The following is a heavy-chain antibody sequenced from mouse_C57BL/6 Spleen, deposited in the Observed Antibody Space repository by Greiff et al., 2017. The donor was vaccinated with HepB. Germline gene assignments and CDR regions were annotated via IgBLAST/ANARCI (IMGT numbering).Heavy chain of an antibody. Sequence: EVKLMESGPELVKPGASVKISCKASGYSFTDYNMNWVKQSNGKSLEWIGVINPNYGTTSYNQKFKGKATLTVDQSSSTAYMQLNSLTSEDSAVYYCARSGLSRVLAMDYWGQGTSVTVSS. CDR3: ARSGLSRVLAMDY. CDR2: INPNYGTT. D-gene: IGHD1-1*01. CDR1: GYSFTDYN. J-gene: IGHJ4*01. V-gene: IGHV1-39*01.